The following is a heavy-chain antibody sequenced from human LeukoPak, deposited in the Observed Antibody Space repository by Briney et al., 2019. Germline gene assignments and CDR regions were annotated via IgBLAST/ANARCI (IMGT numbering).Heavy chain of an antibody. Sequence: SETPSHTCTVSGGSIRSSSYYWGWISQPPGKGLEWIGSIYYSGSTYYNPSLKSRVTISVDTSKNQFSLKLSSVTAADTAVYCCARQWETTVLYYYYGMDVWGQGTTVTVSS. D-gene: IGHD4-17*01. J-gene: IGHJ6*02. CDR3: ARQWETTVLYYYYGMDV. CDR2: IYYSGST. V-gene: IGHV4-39*01. CDR1: GGSIRSSSYY.